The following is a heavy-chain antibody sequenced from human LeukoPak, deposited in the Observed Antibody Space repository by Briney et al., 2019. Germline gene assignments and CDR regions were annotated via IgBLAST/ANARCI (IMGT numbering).Heavy chain of an antibody. CDR2: INHSGRT. CDR1: GGSFSAYY. D-gene: IGHD3-3*01. CDR3: ARGSTIFGVVIIEEYYFDY. J-gene: IGHJ4*02. V-gene: IGHV4-34*01. Sequence: PSETLSLTCAVYGGSFSAYYWSWIRQPPGKGLEWIGEINHSGRTNYNPSLRSRATISVDTSKNQFSLNLSSVTAADTAVYYCARGSTIFGVVIIEEYYFDYWGQGTLVTVSS.